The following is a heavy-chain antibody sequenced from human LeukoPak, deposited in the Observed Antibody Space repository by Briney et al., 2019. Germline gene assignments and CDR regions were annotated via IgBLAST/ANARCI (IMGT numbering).Heavy chain of an antibody. CDR2: INPNSGGT. J-gene: IGHJ5*02. V-gene: IGHV1-2*02. CDR1: GYTFTGYY. CDR3: ARGRGYCSGTSCSNLFDP. Sequence: ASVKVSCKASGYTFTGYYMHWVRQAPGQGLEWMGWINPNSGGTNYAQKFQGRVTMTRDTSISTAYMELSRLRSDDTAVYYCARGRGYCSGTSCSNLFDPWGQGTLVTVSS. D-gene: IGHD2-2*01.